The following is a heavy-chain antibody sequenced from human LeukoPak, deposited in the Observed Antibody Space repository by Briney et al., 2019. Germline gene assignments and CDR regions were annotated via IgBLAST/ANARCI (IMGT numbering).Heavy chain of an antibody. CDR2: IYTSGST. Sequence: PSETLSLTCSVSGGSFDSKYWSWIRQPPGKGLEWIGYIYTSGSTNFNPSLRSRVAMSIDTSKNQFSLKVYSVTAADTAVYYCANYLRNVHYYMDVWDKGTTVIVSS. D-gene: IGHD2/OR15-2a*01. CDR3: ANYLRNVHYYMDV. CDR1: GGSFDSKY. J-gene: IGHJ6*03. V-gene: IGHV4-4*09.